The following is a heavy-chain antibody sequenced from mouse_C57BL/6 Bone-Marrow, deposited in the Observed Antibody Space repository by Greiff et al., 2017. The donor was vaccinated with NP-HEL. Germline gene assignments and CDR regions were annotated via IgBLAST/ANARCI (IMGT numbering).Heavy chain of an antibody. D-gene: IGHD1-1*01. CDR2: IYPRSGNT. Sequence: VKLQESGAELARPGASVKLSCKASGYTFTSYGISWVKQRTGQGLEWIGEIYPRSGNTYYNEKFKGKATLTADKSSSTAYMELRSLTSEDSAVYFCASPTVRFDYWGQGTTLTVSS. CDR3: ASPTVRFDY. J-gene: IGHJ2*01. CDR1: GYTFTSYG. V-gene: IGHV1-81*01.